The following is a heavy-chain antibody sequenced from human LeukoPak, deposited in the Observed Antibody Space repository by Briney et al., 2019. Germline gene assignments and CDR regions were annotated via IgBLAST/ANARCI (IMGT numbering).Heavy chain of an antibody. J-gene: IGHJ4*02. D-gene: IGHD6-19*01. V-gene: IGHV3-23*01. CDR3: ARALYSSGGGPSFDY. CDR2: ISGSGGST. CDR1: GFSFTSYA. Sequence: GGSLRLSCAASGFSFTSYAMSWVRQAPGKGLEWVSAISGSGGSTYYADSVKGRFTISRDNSKNTLYLQMNSLRAEDTAVYYCARALYSSGGGPSFDYWGQGTLVTVSS.